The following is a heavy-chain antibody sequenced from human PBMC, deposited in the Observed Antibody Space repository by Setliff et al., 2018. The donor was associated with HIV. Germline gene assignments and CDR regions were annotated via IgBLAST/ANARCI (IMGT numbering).Heavy chain of an antibody. CDR3: ARVTTGLFQY. J-gene: IGHJ1*01. V-gene: IGHV4-34*01. Sequence: SETPSLTCAVYGGSLSGHYWNWIRQPPGKGLEWIGQVNHGGSASYNPSLESRVTISVDTSKNQFSLNLTSVTAADTAIYYCARVTTGLFQYWGQGTLVTRLL. CDR2: VNHGGSA. D-gene: IGHD4-17*01. CDR1: GGSLSGHY.